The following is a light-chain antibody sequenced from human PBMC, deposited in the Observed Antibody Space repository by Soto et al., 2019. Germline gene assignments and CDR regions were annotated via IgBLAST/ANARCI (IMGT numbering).Light chain of an antibody. CDR1: SSDVGGYNF. J-gene: IGLJ3*02. V-gene: IGLV2-11*01. CDR3: CSYAGSYTLV. CDR2: DVT. Sequence: QSVLTQPRSVSGSPGQSVTISCTGTSSDVGGYNFVSWYQHLPGKAPKLMIFDVTKRPSGVPDRFSGSKSGNTASLTISGLQAEDEADYYCCSYAGSYTLVFGGGTKLTVL.